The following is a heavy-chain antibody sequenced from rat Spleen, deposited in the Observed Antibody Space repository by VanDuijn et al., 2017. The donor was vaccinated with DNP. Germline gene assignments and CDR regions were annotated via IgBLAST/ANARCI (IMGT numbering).Heavy chain of an antibody. Sequence: EVQLQESGPGLVKPSQSLSLTCSVTGYSITSDYWGWIRKFPGNKMAWIGHISYSGRTTYNPSLKSRVFITRDTSKNQLFLQVDSVTTEDTATYHCARSGTSSFAYWGQGTLVTVSS. CDR2: ISYSGRT. CDR3: ARSGTSSFAY. V-gene: IGHV3-1*01. D-gene: IGHD3-1*01. CDR1: GYSITSDY. J-gene: IGHJ3*01.